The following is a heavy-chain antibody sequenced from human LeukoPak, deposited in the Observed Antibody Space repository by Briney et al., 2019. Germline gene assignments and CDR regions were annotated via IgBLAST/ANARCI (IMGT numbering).Heavy chain of an antibody. V-gene: IGHV1-46*01. CDR3: ARDLGSSSSDY. CDR2: INASGGST. CDR1: GYTFINYY. J-gene: IGHJ4*02. Sequence: ASVKVSCKASGYTFINYYMHWVRQAPGQGLEWMGIINASGGSTSYAQKFQGRVTMTRDTSTSTIYMELSSLRSEDTAMYYCARDLGSSSSDYWGQGTLVTVSS. D-gene: IGHD6-6*01.